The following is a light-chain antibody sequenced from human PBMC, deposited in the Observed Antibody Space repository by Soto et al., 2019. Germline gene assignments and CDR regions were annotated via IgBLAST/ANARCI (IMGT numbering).Light chain of an antibody. CDR1: QSISSY. V-gene: IGKV1-39*01. CDR3: QQSYSTRLT. Sequence: DIQMTQSPSSLSASVGDRVTITCRASQSISSYLNWYQQKPGKAPKLLIYAASSFQSVVPSRFSGSGSGTDFTLTISSLQPEDFATYYCQQSYSTRLTFGGGTKVDIK. J-gene: IGKJ4*01. CDR2: AAS.